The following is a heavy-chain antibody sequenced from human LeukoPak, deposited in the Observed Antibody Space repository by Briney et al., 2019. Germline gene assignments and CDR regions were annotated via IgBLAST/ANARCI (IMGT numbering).Heavy chain of an antibody. CDR1: GFIFSNSW. D-gene: IGHD1-26*01. V-gene: IGHV3-7*01. CDR3: ARDPYSGSYGPYYYYYMDV. J-gene: IGHJ6*03. CDR2: INQDGSDQ. Sequence: GGSLRLSCAASGFIFSNSWMNWVRQAPGKGLEWVANINQDGSDQYYVDSVKGRFTISRDNAKNSLYLQMNSLRAEDAALYFCARDPYSGSYGPYYYYYMDVWGKGTTVTISS.